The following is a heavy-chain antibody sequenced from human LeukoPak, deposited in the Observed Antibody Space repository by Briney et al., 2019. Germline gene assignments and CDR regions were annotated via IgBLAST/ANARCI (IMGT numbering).Heavy chain of an antibody. V-gene: IGHV1-18*01. CDR2: ISAYNGNT. CDR3: ARTTYYYDSSGYYSKHDAFDI. J-gene: IGHJ3*02. Sequence: ASVTVSCTASGYTFTSYGISWVRQAPGQGLEWMGWISAYNGNTNYAQKLQGRVTMTTDTSTSTAYMELRSLRSDDTAVYYCARTTYYYDSSGYYSKHDAFDIWGQGTMVTVSS. CDR1: GYTFTSYG. D-gene: IGHD3-22*01.